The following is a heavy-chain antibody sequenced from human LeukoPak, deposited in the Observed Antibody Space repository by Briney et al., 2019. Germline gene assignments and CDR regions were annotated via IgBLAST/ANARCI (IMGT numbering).Heavy chain of an antibody. V-gene: IGHV3-21*01. Sequence: GGSLRLSCATSGFTFSSYSMNWVRQAPGKGLEWVSIISSSSSYIYYADSVKGRFTISRDNAKNALYLQMNSLRVEDTAVYYCARDGRCGGDCYASWGQGTLVTVSS. CDR1: GFTFSSYS. D-gene: IGHD2-21*02. CDR2: ISSSSSYI. CDR3: ARDGRCGGDCYAS. J-gene: IGHJ4*02.